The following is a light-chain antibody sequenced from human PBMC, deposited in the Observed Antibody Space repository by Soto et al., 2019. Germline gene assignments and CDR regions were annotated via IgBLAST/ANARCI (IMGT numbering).Light chain of an antibody. V-gene: IGKV1-39*01. CDR2: GAS. J-gene: IGKJ2*01. CDR1: QNIVKY. Sequence: DIQMTQSPSSLSASVGDRVTITCRASQNIVKYLNWYQQTPGQAPKLLIYGASRLESGVPSRFSGLGSGTFFTLTISSLQPEDFAIYYCQQSYRNLYTFGQGTRLEI. CDR3: QQSYRNLYT.